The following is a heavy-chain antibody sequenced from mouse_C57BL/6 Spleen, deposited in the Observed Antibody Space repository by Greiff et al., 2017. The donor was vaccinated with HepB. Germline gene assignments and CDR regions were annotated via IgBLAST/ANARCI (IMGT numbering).Heavy chain of an antibody. CDR2: ILPGSGST. J-gene: IGHJ1*03. D-gene: IGHD1-1*01. Sequence: QVQLQQSGAELMKPGASVKLSCKATGYTFTGYWIEWVKQRPGHGLEWIGEILPGSGSTNYNEKFKGKATFTADTSSNTAYMQLSSLTTEDSAIYYCARELRDYYGSYWYFDVWGTGTTVTVSS. V-gene: IGHV1-9*01. CDR3: ARELRDYYGSYWYFDV. CDR1: GYTFTGYW.